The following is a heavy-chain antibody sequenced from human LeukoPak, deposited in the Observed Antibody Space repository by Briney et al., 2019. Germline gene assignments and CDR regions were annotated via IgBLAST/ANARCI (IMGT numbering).Heavy chain of an antibody. D-gene: IGHD2-2*01. Sequence: GGSLRLSCAASGFTFSSYSVNWVRQAPGKGLEWVSSISSSSSYIYYADSVKGRFTISRDNAKNSLYLQMNSLRVEDTAVYYCARERDIVVVSAALDYWGQGTLVTVSS. CDR1: GFTFSSYS. CDR3: ARERDIVVVSAALDY. V-gene: IGHV3-21*01. CDR2: ISSSSSYI. J-gene: IGHJ4*02.